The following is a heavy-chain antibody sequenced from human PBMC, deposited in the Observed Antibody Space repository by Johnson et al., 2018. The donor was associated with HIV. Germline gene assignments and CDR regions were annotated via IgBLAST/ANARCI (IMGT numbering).Heavy chain of an antibody. Sequence: LVESGGGVVQPGRSLRLSCAASGFSFSSHGMHWVRQAPGKGLEWVAVISYEGSNKYYAESVKGRFTISRDNSKNTLSLQMNSLRDEDTAVYYCAKEGPGVFGGALDIWGQGTMVTVCS. CDR2: ISYEGSNK. CDR3: AKEGPGVFGGALDI. V-gene: IGHV3-30*18. CDR1: GFSFSSHG. J-gene: IGHJ3*02. D-gene: IGHD3-16*01.